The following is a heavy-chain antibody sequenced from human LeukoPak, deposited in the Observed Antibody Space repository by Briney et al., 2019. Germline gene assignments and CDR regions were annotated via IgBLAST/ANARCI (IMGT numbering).Heavy chain of an antibody. CDR1: GFTFRSND. V-gene: IGHV3-13*01. J-gene: IGHJ4*02. CDR3: ARGRRAAASGIDPLFDL. Sequence: GGSLRLSCAASGFTFRSNDMHWVRQATGKRLEWVSAIGTGGDTHYSDSVKGRFTISKENARSSLYLQMNSLRAEDTAVYYCARGRRAAASGIDPLFDLWGQGTLVTVSS. D-gene: IGHD6-13*01. CDR2: IGTGGDT.